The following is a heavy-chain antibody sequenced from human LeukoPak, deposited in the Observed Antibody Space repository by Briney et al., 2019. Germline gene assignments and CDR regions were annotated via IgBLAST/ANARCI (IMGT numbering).Heavy chain of an antibody. V-gene: IGHV1-2*02. CDR1: GYTFTGYY. CDR3: ARERAWYYDFWSGYQTYYYYYMDV. J-gene: IGHJ6*03. D-gene: IGHD3-3*01. CDR2: INPNSGGT. Sequence: ASEKVSCKASGYTFTGYYMHWVRQAPGQGLEWMGWINPNSGGTNYAQKFQGRVTMTRGTPISTAYMELSRLRSDDTAVYYCARERAWYYDFWSGYQTYYYYYMDVWGKGTTVTVSS.